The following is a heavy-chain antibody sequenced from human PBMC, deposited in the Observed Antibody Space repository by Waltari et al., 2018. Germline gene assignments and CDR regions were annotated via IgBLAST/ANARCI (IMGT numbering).Heavy chain of an antibody. CDR3: ARGYSYYGSGSYGDGFDY. D-gene: IGHD3-10*01. V-gene: IGHV3-33*01. CDR1: GLPFSSYG. J-gene: IGHJ4*02. Sequence: QVQLVESGGGVVQPGRSLRLSCAASGLPFSSYGIPWVRQAPGKGLEWVAVIWYDGSNKYYADSVKGRFTISRDNSKNTLYLQMNSLRAEDTAVYYCARGYSYYGSGSYGDGFDYWGQGTLVTVSS. CDR2: IWYDGSNK.